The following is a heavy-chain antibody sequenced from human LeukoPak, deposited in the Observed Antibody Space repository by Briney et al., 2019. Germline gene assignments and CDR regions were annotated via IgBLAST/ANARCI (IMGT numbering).Heavy chain of an antibody. J-gene: IGHJ3*02. CDR2: IKQDGSEK. CDR1: GFTFSSYW. V-gene: IGHV3-7*01. CDR3: ARDGVYTIETIGAFDI. D-gene: IGHD5/OR15-5a*01. Sequence: GGSLRLSCAASGFTFSSYWMSWVRQAPGKGLEWVANIKQDGSEKYYVDSVKGRFTISRDNAKNSLYLQMNSLRAEDTAVYYCARDGVYTIETIGAFDIWGQGTMVTVSS.